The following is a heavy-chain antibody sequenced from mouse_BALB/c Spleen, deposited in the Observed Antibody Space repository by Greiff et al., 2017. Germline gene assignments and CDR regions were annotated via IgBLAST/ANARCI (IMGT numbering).Heavy chain of an antibody. D-gene: IGHD2-14*01. CDR1: GFTFSNYW. CDR2: IRLKSNNYAT. Sequence: EVKLMESGGGLVQPGGSMKLSCVASGFTFSNYWMNWVRQSPEKGLEWVAEIRLKSNNYATHYAESVKGRFTISRDDSKSSVYLQMNNLRAEDTGIYYCTIYYRYTWFAYWGQGTLVTVSA. CDR3: TIYYRYTWFAY. V-gene: IGHV6-6*02. J-gene: IGHJ3*01.